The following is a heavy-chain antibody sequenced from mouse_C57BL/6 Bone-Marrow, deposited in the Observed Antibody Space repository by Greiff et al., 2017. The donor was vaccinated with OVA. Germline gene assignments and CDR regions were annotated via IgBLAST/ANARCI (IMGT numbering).Heavy chain of an antibody. Sequence: HLPPPFSYLLNPFSSFNFSFNSSVYTFTIYWMHWVKQRPGQGLEWIGMIHPNSGSTTYNEKFKSKATLTVDKSSSTAYMQLRSLTSEDSAVYYCAKLDSSGYLCPYYAMDYWGQGTSVTVSS. V-gene: IGHV1-64*01. CDR2: IHPNSGST. CDR3: AKLDSSGYLCPYYAMDY. D-gene: IGHD3-2*02. CDR1: VYTFTIYW. J-gene: IGHJ4*01.